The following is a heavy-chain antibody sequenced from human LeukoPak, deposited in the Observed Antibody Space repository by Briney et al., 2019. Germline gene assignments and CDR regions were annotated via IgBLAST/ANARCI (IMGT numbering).Heavy chain of an antibody. J-gene: IGHJ4*02. V-gene: IGHV3-33*01. CDR2: IWYDGSNK. CDR3: ARDSGIAGFDY. Sequence: GGSLRLSCAASGFTFSSYGMRWVRQAPGKGLEWVAVIWYDGSNKYYADSVKGRFTISRDNSKNTLYLQMNSLRAEDTAVYYCARDSGIAGFDYWGQGTLVTVSS. CDR1: GFTFSSYG. D-gene: IGHD6-13*01.